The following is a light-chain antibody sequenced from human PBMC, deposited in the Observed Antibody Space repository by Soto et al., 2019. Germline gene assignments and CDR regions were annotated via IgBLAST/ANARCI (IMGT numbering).Light chain of an antibody. V-gene: IGLV3-21*04. J-gene: IGLJ2*01. Sequence: SYELTQPPSVSVAPGKTARITCGGKNIGSKSVHWYQQKPGQAPVLVSYYDSDRPSGIPERFSGSNSGNTATLTISRVEAGDEPDYYCQGWDSSSDHVVFGGGTKLTVL. CDR1: NIGSKS. CDR3: QGWDSSSDHVV. CDR2: YDS.